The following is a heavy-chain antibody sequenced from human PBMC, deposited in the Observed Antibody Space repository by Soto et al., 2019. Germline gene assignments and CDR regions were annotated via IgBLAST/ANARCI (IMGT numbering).Heavy chain of an antibody. J-gene: IGHJ4*02. CDR2: ISGSGSRT. CDR1: GFMFSSYV. Sequence: EVQLLESGGGLVQPGGSRRLSCAASGFMFSSYVMSWVRQAPGKGLEWVSGISGSGSRTYYADPVKGRFSISRDNSKNTLFLQMNSLRVEDTAVYYCAVLTTVTEPDYWGQGTLVIVPS. CDR3: AVLTTVTEPDY. V-gene: IGHV3-23*01. D-gene: IGHD4-17*01.